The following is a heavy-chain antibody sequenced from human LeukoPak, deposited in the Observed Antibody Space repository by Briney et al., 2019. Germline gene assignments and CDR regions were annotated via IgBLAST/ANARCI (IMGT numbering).Heavy chain of an antibody. CDR3: ARWPYYYGSGSYYNLHYYYYYGMDV. CDR1: GGSISSGGYY. J-gene: IGHJ6*02. CDR2: IYYSGST. D-gene: IGHD3-10*01. V-gene: IGHV4-31*03. Sequence: NPSETLSLTCTVSGGSISSGGYYWSWIRQHPGKGLEWIGYIYYSGSTNYNPSLKSRVTISVDTSKNQFSLKLSSVAAADTAVYYCARWPYYYGSGSYYNLHYYYYYGMDVWGQGTTVTVSS.